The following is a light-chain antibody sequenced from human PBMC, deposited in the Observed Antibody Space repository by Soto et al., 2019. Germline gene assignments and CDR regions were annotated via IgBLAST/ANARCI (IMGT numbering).Light chain of an antibody. CDR3: QQYAASPIT. J-gene: IGKJ5*01. V-gene: IGKV3-20*01. CDR2: AAS. CDR1: QTVSKNY. Sequence: EIVLTQSPGTLSLSPGEGTTLSCRASQTVSKNYLAWYQQKPGQAPRLLIYAASSRTTGIPDRFSGSGSGSEFTLTISRLESEDFAVFYCQQYAASPITFGQGTRLEIK.